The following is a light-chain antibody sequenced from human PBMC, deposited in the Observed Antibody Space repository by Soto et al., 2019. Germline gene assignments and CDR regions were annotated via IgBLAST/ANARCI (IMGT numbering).Light chain of an antibody. CDR1: QSISNY. CDR2: AAS. V-gene: IGKV1-39*01. Sequence: DIQMTQSPSSLSASEGDRVTITCRASQSISNYLNWYQQKPGKAPKLQIDAASSLQSGVPSRFSGSGSGTDFTLTISSLQPEDFATYYCQQSYSTPYTFGQGTRLEIK. J-gene: IGKJ2*01. CDR3: QQSYSTPYT.